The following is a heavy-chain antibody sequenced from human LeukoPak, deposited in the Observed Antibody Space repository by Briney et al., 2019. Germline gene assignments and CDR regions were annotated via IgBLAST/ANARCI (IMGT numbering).Heavy chain of an antibody. J-gene: IGHJ4*02. D-gene: IGHD3-10*01. Sequence: SETLSLTCSGSGGSISTSSYYWGWIRQAPEKGLEWIGSMDYSGSTYYNPSLKSRVTISVDTSKNQFSLKLSSVTAADKAVYYCARTRYYYNSRSYGAPYYFDYWGQGTLVTVSS. V-gene: IGHV4-39*01. CDR1: GGSISTSSYY. CDR3: ARTRYYYNSRSYGAPYYFDY. CDR2: MDYSGST.